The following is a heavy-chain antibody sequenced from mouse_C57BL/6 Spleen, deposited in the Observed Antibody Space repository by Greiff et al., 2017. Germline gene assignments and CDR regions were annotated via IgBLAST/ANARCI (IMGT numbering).Heavy chain of an antibody. V-gene: IGHV14-1*01. CDR2: IDPEDGDT. CDR3: ARWGTTVVGYFDY. J-gene: IGHJ2*01. D-gene: IGHD1-1*01. CDR1: GFNIKDYY. Sequence: EVKLVESGADLVRPGASVKLSCTASGFNIKDYYMHWVKQRPEQGLEWIGRIDPEDGDTEYAPKFQGKATMTADTSSNTAYLQLSSLTSEDTAIYYCARWGTTVVGYFDYWGQGTTLTVSS.